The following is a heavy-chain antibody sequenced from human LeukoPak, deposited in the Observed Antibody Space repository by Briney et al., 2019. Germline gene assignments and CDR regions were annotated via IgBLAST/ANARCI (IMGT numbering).Heavy chain of an antibody. CDR3: AKGRYDILTGYSVY. Sequence: GGSLRLSCAASGVTFSSYAMSCVRQAPGKGLEWVSAISGSGGSTYYADSVKGRFTISRDNSKNTLYLQMNSLRAEDAAVYYCAKGRYDILTGYSVYWGQGTLVTVSS. J-gene: IGHJ4*02. V-gene: IGHV3-23*01. CDR1: GVTFSSYA. D-gene: IGHD3-9*01. CDR2: ISGSGGST.